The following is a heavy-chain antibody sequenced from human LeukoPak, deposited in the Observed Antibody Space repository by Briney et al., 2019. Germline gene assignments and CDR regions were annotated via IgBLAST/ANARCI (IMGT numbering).Heavy chain of an antibody. V-gene: IGHV4-4*09. J-gene: IGHJ4*02. CDR3: ARRYSSSSSSDY. D-gene: IGHD6-6*01. CDR2: IYTSGST. CDR1: GGSISSYY. Sequence: SETLSLTCTVSGGSISSYYWSWIRQPPGKGLEWIGYIYTSGSTNYNPSLKSRVTISVDTSKNQFSLKLSSVTAADTAVYYCARRYSSSSSSDYWGQGTLVTVSS.